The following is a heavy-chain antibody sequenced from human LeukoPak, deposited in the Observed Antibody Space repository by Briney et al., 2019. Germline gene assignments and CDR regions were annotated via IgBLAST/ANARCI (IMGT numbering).Heavy chain of an antibody. V-gene: IGHV4-34*01. Sequence: SETLSLTCAVYGGSFSGYYWSWIRQPPGKGLEWIGEINHSGSTNYNPSLKSRVTISVDTSKNQFSLKLSSVTAADTAVYYCARVPRRGYSYAALYYYYMDVWGKGTTVTVSS. CDR3: ARVPRRGYSYAALYYYYMDV. CDR2: INHSGST. J-gene: IGHJ6*03. CDR1: GGSFSGYY. D-gene: IGHD5-18*01.